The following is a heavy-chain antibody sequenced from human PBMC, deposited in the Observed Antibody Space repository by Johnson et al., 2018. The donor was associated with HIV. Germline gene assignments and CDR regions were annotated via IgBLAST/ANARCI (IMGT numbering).Heavy chain of an antibody. D-gene: IGHD2-8*01. CDR2: IRSKVNSYAT. J-gene: IGHJ3*02. V-gene: IGHV3-73*02. Sequence: VQLVESGGGLVQPGGSLKLSCAASGFTFSGSAMHWVRQASGKGLEWVGRIRSKVNSYATAYAASVKGRFTISRDDSKNTAYLQMNSLKTEDTAVYYCTTGGVAFDIWGQGTMITVSS. CDR1: GFTFSGSA. CDR3: TTGGVAFDI.